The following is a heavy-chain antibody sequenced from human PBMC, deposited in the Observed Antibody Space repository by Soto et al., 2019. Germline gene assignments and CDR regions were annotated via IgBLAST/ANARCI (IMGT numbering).Heavy chain of an antibody. CDR1: GFTFSSYW. Sequence: EVQVVESGGGLVQPGGSLRLSCAASGFTFSSYWTSWVRQAPGKGLEWVANIKQDGSEKYYVDSVKGRFTISRDNAKNSLYLQMNSLRAEDTAVYSCARVANYDSSGFDYWGQGTLVTVSS. J-gene: IGHJ4*02. V-gene: IGHV3-7*01. D-gene: IGHD3-22*01. CDR3: ARVANYDSSGFDY. CDR2: IKQDGSEK.